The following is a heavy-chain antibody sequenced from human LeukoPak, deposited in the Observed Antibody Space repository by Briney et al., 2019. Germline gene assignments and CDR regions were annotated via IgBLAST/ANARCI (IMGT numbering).Heavy chain of an antibody. J-gene: IGHJ3*02. CDR1: GYTFTSYY. V-gene: IGHV1-46*01. CDR2: INPSGGST. CDR3: AREVREVGATTSSSAFDI. D-gene: IGHD1-26*01. Sequence: ASVKVSCKASGYTFTSYYMHWVRQAPGQGLEWMGIINPSGGSTSYAQKFQGRVTMTRDTSTSTVYMELSSLRSEDTAVYYRAREVREVGATTSSSAFDIWGQGTMVTVSS.